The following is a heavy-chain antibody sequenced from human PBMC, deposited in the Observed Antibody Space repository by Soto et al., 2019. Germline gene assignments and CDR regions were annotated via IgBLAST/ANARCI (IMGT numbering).Heavy chain of an antibody. CDR1: GFSLSTSGVG. CDR3: ARVGYCSGGSCYQDGMDV. J-gene: IGHJ6*02. D-gene: IGHD2-15*01. CDR2: IYWDDDK. V-gene: IGHV2-5*02. Sequence: QITLKESGPTLVKPTQTLTLTCTFSGFSLSTSGVGVGWIRQPPGKALEWLALIYWDDDKRYSPSLKSRLTITTDTSKNQVFLTMTNMDPVDTATYYCARVGYCSGGSCYQDGMDVWGQGTTVTASS.